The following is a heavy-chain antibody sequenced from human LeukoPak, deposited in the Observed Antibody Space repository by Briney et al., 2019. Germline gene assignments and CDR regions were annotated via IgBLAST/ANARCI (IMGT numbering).Heavy chain of an antibody. CDR1: GYTFTSYG. V-gene: IGHV1-18*01. Sequence: ASVKVSCKASGYTFTSYGISWVRQAPGQGLEWMGWISAYNGNTNYAQKLQGRVTMTTDTSTSTAYMELRSLRSDDTAVYYCARVLDEYYYGSGSYYQFDYWGQGTLVTVSS. J-gene: IGHJ4*02. CDR3: ARVLDEYYYGSGSYYQFDY. D-gene: IGHD3-10*01. CDR2: ISAYNGNT.